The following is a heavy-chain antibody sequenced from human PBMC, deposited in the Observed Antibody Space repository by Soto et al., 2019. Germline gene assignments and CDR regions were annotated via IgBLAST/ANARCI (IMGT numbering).Heavy chain of an antibody. D-gene: IGHD3-10*01. CDR3: ARVCGKTNGSIPLYYYYGMDV. CDR2: IIPIFGTA. CDR1: GGTFSSYA. V-gene: IGHV1-69*12. Sequence: QVQLVQSGAEVKKPGSSVKVSCKASGGTFSSYAISWVRQDPGQGLEWMGGIIPIFGTANYAQKFQGRVTITADESTSTEYMELSSLRSEDTAVYSCARVCGKTNGSIPLYYYYGMDVWGQGTTVTVSS. J-gene: IGHJ6*01.